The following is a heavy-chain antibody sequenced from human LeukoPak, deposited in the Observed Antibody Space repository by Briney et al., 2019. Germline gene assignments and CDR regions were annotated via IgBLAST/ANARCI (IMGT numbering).Heavy chain of an antibody. CDR3: AKDRLYGDHLVDVDY. CDR2: ISDSGDST. Sequence: GGSLRLSCAASGFDFNYYAMSWVRQAPGKGLEWVSVISDSGDSTCYADSVKGRFTISRDNSKNTLYLQINSLRAEDTAIYYCAKDRLYGDHLVDVDYWGQGSLVTVSS. V-gene: IGHV3-23*01. D-gene: IGHD2-21*02. J-gene: IGHJ4*02. CDR1: GFDFNYYA.